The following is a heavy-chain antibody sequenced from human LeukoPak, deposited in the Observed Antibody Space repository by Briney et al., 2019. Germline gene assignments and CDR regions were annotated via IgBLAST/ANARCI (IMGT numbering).Heavy chain of an antibody. CDR1: GFTFSSYA. J-gene: IGHJ4*02. V-gene: IGHV3-30*02. Sequence: PGGSLRLSCAASGFTFSSYAMHWVRQAPGKGLEWVAFIPYGGNNKFYADSVKGRLTISRDNSKTTLYLQMNSLRAEDTAIYYCAKDLGGIDGYNSFDYWGQGTLVTVSS. D-gene: IGHD5-24*01. CDR3: AKDLGGIDGYNSFDY. CDR2: IPYGGNNK.